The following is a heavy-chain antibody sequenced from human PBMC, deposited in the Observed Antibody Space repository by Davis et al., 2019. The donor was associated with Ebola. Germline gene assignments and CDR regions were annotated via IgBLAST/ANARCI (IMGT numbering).Heavy chain of an antibody. CDR2: INPNDGRT. J-gene: IGHJ3*02. D-gene: IGHD5-12*01. V-gene: IGHV1-46*03. Sequence: APVKVSCKASGYIFNIYGVSWVRQAPGQGLEWMGMINPNDGRTIYAQKFQGRVTVTRDTSTTTVYMDLSSLRSEDTALYYCTTPGGQDSGYDVFDIWGQGTMVTVSS. CDR3: TTPGGQDSGYDVFDI. CDR1: GYIFNIYG.